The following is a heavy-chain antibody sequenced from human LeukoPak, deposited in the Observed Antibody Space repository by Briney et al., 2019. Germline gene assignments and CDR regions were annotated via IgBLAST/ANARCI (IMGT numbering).Heavy chain of an antibody. CDR3: ARDKIVGATVFDY. Sequence: GGSVRLSCAASGFTFSDYWLSWVRQAPGEGLEWVANIKQDGSEKYYVDSVKGRFTISRDNAKNSLYLEMNSLRAEDTAVYYCARDKIVGATVFDYWGQGTLVAVSS. V-gene: IGHV3-7*01. CDR1: GFTFSDYW. J-gene: IGHJ4*02. CDR2: IKQDGSEK. D-gene: IGHD1-26*01.